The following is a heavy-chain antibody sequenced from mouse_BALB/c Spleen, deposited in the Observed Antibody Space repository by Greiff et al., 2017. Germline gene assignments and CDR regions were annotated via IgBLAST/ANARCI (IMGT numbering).Heavy chain of an antibody. Sequence: VQLQQSGTVLARPGASVKMSCKASGYSFTSYWMHWVKQRPGQGLEWIGAIYPGNSDTSYNQKFKGKAKLTAVTSASTAYMELSSLTNEDSAVYYCTTLYGNYWFAYWGQGTLVTVSA. V-gene: IGHV1-5*01. CDR3: TTLYGNYWFAY. J-gene: IGHJ3*01. CDR1: GYSFTSYW. CDR2: IYPGNSDT. D-gene: IGHD2-1*01.